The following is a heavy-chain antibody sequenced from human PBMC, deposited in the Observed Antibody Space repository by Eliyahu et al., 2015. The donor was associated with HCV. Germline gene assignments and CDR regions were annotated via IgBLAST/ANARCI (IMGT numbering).Heavy chain of an antibody. CDR3: ARGSAPSNYYGSVFLAFDI. CDR2: IYYSGST. V-gene: IGHV4-59*01. J-gene: IGHJ3*02. D-gene: IGHD3-10*01. CDR1: GGSIRSYY. Sequence: QVQLQESGPGLVKPSETLSLTCTVSGGSIRSYYWSWIRQPPGKGLEWIGYIYYSGSTNYNPSLKSRVTISVDTSKNQFSLKLSSVTAADTAVYYCARGSAPSNYYGSVFLAFDIWGQGTMVTVSS.